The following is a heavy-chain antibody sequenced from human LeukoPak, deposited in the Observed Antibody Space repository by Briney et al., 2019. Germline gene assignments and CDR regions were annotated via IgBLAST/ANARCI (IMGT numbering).Heavy chain of an antibody. Sequence: GGSLRLSCAASGFTFSSYGMHWVRQAPGKGLEWVAFIRYDGSNKYYADSVKGRFTISRDNSKNTLYLQMNSLRAEDTTIYYCAKVTYGSGTYGAFDSWGQGTLVTVSS. V-gene: IGHV3-30*02. CDR3: AKVTYGSGTYGAFDS. CDR2: IRYDGSNK. D-gene: IGHD3-10*01. J-gene: IGHJ4*02. CDR1: GFTFSSYG.